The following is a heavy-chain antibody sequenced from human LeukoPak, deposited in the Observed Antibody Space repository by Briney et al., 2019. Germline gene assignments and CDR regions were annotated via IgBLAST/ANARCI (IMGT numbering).Heavy chain of an antibody. J-gene: IGHJ4*02. CDR3: ATAKVFCSGGSCRNYYFDY. D-gene: IGHD2-15*01. CDR2: FDPEDGET. V-gene: IGHV1-24*01. CDR1: GYTLTELS. Sequence: ASVKVSCKVSGYTLTELSMHWVRQAPGKGLEWMGGFDPEDGETIHAQKFQGRVTMTEDTSTDTAYMELSSLRSEDTAVYYCATAKVFCSGGSCRNYYFDYWGQGTLVTVSS.